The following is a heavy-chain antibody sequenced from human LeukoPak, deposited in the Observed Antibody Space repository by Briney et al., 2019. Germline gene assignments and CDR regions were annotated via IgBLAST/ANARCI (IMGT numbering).Heavy chain of an antibody. CDR2: MSYDGSNK. CDR1: GFTFSSYA. D-gene: IGHD1-26*01. V-gene: IGHV3-30-3*01. CDR3: ARDTSGSHDY. Sequence: GGSLRLSCAASGFTFSSYAMHWVRQAPGRGLEWVAVMSYDGSNKYYADSVKGRFTISRDNSKNTLYLQMNSLRAEDTAVYYCARDTSGSHDYWGQGTLVTVSS. J-gene: IGHJ4*02.